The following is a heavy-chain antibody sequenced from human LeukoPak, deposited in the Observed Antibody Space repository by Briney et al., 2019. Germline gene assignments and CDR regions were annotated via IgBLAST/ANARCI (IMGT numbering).Heavy chain of an antibody. CDR2: INIGGTNT. Sequence: GGSLRLSCAASGFTFSDYYMSWIRQAPGKGLEWVSYINIGGTNTHYADSVKGRFTISRDNAKKSLYLEMNNLRAEDTAVYYCATDGAGFGTWGQGVLVTVSS. J-gene: IGHJ5*02. CDR3: ATDGAGFGT. CDR1: GFTFSDYY. V-gene: IGHV3-11*01.